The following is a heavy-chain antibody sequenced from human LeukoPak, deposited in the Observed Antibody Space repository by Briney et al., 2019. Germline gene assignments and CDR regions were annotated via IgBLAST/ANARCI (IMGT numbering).Heavy chain of an antibody. CDR1: GYTFTGYY. J-gene: IGHJ4*02. D-gene: IGHD3-22*01. CDR3: ARDGRNYYDSSGYSYWAY. CDR2: INPNSGGT. Sequence: GASVKVSCKASGYTFTGYYMHWVRQAPGQGLEWMGWINPNSGGTNYAQKFQGRVTVTRDTSISIAYMELSRLRSDDTAVYYCARDGRNYYDSSGYSYWAYWGQGTLVTVSS. V-gene: IGHV1-2*02.